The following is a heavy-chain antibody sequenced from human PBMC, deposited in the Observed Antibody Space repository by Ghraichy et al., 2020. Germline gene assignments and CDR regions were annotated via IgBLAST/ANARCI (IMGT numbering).Heavy chain of an antibody. V-gene: IGHV3-7*03. D-gene: IGHD2-15*01. Sequence: GGSLRLSCAASGFTFSIYWMTWVRQAPGKGLEWVANIKPDGSEEYYVDSVRGRFTISRDNAKNSLYLQMNSLRAEDTAFYYCARDLGYCSGGRCYSGFIYYWGQGTLVTVSS. CDR1: GFTFSIYW. J-gene: IGHJ4*02. CDR3: ARDLGYCSGGRCYSGFIYY. CDR2: IKPDGSEE.